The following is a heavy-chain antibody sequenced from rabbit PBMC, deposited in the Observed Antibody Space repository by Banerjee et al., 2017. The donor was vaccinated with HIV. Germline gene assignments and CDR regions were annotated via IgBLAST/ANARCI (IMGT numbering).Heavy chain of an antibody. V-gene: IGHV1S45*01. CDR2: IYTGSGST. D-gene: IGHD1-1*01. CDR1: GFDFSSYYM. Sequence: QEQLKESGGGLVQPGGSLKLSCKASGFDFSSYYMSWVRQAPGKGLEWIGCIYTGSGSTYYASWAKGRFTISKTSSTTVNLQMTSLTAADTATYFCARDDGGYNGYNLWGQGTLVTVS. J-gene: IGHJ4*01. CDR3: ARDDGGYNGYNL.